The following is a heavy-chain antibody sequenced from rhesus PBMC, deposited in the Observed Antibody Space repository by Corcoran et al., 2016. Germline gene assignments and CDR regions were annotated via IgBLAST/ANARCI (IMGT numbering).Heavy chain of an antibody. Sequence: QVTLKESGPALVKPTQTLTLTCPFPVFSLSTRGLVLAWLRQPPGKALEWLTLLYWDDDKYYSTSLKSRLTISKDTSKNQVVLRMTNMDPVDTATYYCARRPTHHEYFDFWGQGALITVSS. CDR1: VFSLSTRGLV. J-gene: IGHJ1*01. D-gene: IGHD2-39*02. V-gene: IGHV2-174*01. CDR3: ARRPTHHEYFDF. CDR2: LYWDDDK.